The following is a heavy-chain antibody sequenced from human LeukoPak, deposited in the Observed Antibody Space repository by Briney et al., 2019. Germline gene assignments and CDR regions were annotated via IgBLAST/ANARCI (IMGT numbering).Heavy chain of an antibody. CDR1: GGSFSGYY. V-gene: IGHV4-34*01. J-gene: IGHJ4*02. Sequence: SEALSLTCAVYGGSFSGYYWTWIRQTPGKGLEWIGEINHRGSTNYNPSLESRVTISVDTSKNHFSLDLTSVTAADTAVYYCASGGWYRGYWGQGTLVTVSS. CDR2: INHRGST. CDR3: ASGGWYRGY. D-gene: IGHD2-15*01.